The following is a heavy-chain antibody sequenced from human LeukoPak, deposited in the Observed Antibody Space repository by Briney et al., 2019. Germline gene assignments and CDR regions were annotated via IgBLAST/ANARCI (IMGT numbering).Heavy chain of an antibody. CDR3: AMELVAAYDAFDI. CDR1: GVSISSGDYY. Sequence: PSQTLSLTCTVSGVSISSGDYYWSWIPQPPGKGLEWIGYIYYSGSTYYNPSLKSRVTISVDTSRNQFSLKLSSVTAADTAVYYCAMELVAAYDAFDIWGQGTMVTVSS. CDR2: IYYSGST. D-gene: IGHD2-15*01. J-gene: IGHJ3*02. V-gene: IGHV4-30-4*08.